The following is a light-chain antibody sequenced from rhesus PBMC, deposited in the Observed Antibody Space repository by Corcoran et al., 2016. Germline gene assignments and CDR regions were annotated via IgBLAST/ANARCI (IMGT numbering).Light chain of an antibody. Sequence: EIVLTQSPATLSLSPGERATLSCRASQRVSSSLAWYQQKPGQVPRLLIYGASSRATGIPDRFSGGGSRTDFTLTISSLGPEDFAVYYCQQYRNWPLAFGGGSKVGIK. CDR3: QQYRNWPLA. CDR1: QRVSSS. V-gene: IGKV3-42*03. CDR2: GAS. J-gene: IGKJ4*01.